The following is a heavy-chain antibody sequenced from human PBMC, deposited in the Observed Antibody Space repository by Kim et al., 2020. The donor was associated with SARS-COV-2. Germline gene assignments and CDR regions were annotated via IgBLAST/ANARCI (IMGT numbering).Heavy chain of an antibody. Sequence: GGSLRLSCAASGFTFSSYAMSWVRQAPGKGLEWVSAISGSGSGTYYTESVKGRFTISRDNSKNTLYLQMNSLRAEDTAVYYCAKERYCDGGSCHKFQDWGQGTLLTVSS. CDR1: GFTFSSYA. CDR2: ISGSGSGT. J-gene: IGHJ1*01. CDR3: AKERYCDGGSCHKFQD. D-gene: IGHD2-15*01. V-gene: IGHV3-23*01.